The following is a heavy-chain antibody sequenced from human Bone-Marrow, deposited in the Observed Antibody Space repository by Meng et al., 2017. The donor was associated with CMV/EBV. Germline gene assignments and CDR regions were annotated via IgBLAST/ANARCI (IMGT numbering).Heavy chain of an antibody. J-gene: IGHJ6*02. Sequence: SVKVSCKASGGTFSSYAISWVRQAPGQGLEWMGGIIPIFGTANYAQKFQGRVTITTDESTSTAYMELSSLRSEDTAVYYCARYCSSTSCYSLYYYGMDVWGQGTTVTVSS. CDR1: GGTFSSYA. V-gene: IGHV1-69*05. CDR2: IIPIFGTA. CDR3: ARYCSSTSCYSLYYYGMDV. D-gene: IGHD2-2*02.